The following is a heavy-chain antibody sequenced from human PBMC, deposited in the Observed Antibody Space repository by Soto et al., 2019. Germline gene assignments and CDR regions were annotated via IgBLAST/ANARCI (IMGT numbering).Heavy chain of an antibody. V-gene: IGHV1-3*01. CDR3: ARGHLAVVPVASWFYYMDV. CDR2: INAGNGNT. D-gene: IGHD2-2*01. Sequence: QVQLVQSGAEVEKPGASVKVSCKASGYTFTNYAVHWVRQAPGQRLEGMGWINAGNGNTRFSQNLQGRVTITRDTSGRTVYMELSSLRSEDTAVYYCARGHLAVVPVASWFYYMDVWGKGTTVTVSS. J-gene: IGHJ6*03. CDR1: GYTFTNYA.